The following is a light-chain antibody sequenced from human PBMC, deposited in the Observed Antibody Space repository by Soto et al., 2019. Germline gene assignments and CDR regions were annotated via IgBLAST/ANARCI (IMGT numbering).Light chain of an antibody. CDR1: QGINNW. V-gene: IGKV1-12*01. CDR3: QKCKIAPFT. Sequence: DIQMTQSPSSVSASVGDRVTITCRASQGINNWLAWYQQKPGKAPELLIYAVSYLQSGVPSRFSGSGSGTDFTLTISSLQPEDVATYYCQKCKIAPFTFGGGTKVEMK. CDR2: AVS. J-gene: IGKJ4*01.